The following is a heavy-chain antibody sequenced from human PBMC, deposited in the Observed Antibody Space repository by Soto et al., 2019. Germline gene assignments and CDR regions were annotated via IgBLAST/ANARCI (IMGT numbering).Heavy chain of an antibody. Sequence: QMQLVQSGPEVKKPGTSVKVSCKTSGFTFSSSAVHCLRQARGHRLQWIGWIDVGSANANYSQMLHERVTISRGMSTSTAYMELRSLRPEDPAVYYCAAVVGGYINGLARHWGPGTLVNVSS. CDR3: AAVVGGYINGLARH. J-gene: IGHJ4*02. V-gene: IGHV1-58*01. D-gene: IGHD1-26*01. CDR1: GFTFSSSA. CDR2: IDVGSANA.